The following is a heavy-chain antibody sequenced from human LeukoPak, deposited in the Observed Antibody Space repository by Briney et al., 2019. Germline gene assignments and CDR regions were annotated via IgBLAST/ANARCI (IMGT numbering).Heavy chain of an antibody. Sequence: GGSLRLSCAASGFTFSSYGMHWVRQAPGKGLEWVAVISYDGSNKYYADSVKGRFTISRDNSKNTLYLQMNSLRAEDTAVYYCAKDHLETYYYDSSGYYWGSPFDYWGQGTLVTVSS. CDR2: ISYDGSNK. CDR1: GFTFSSYG. V-gene: IGHV3-30*18. D-gene: IGHD3-22*01. J-gene: IGHJ4*02. CDR3: AKDHLETYYYDSSGYYWGSPFDY.